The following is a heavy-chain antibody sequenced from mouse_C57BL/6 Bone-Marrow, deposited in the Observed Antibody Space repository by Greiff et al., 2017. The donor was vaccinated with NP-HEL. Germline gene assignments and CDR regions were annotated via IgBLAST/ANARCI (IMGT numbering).Heavy chain of an antibody. CDR2: ISSGSSTI. Sequence: EVMLVESGGGLVKPGGSLKLSCAASGFTFSDYGMHWVRQAPEKGLEWVAYISSGSSTIYYADTVKGRFTISRDNAKNTLFLQMTSLRSEDTAMYYCARGDQGAMDYWGQGTSVTVSS. V-gene: IGHV5-17*01. J-gene: IGHJ4*01. D-gene: IGHD3-3*01. CDR1: GFTFSDYG. CDR3: ARGDQGAMDY.